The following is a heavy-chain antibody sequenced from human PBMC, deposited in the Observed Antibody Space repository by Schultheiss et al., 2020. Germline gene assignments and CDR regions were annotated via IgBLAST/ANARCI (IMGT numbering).Heavy chain of an antibody. CDR3: ARAQDIVLMVTPHNSRYYYYGMDV. Sequence: SVKVSCKASGGTFSSYAISWVRQAPGQGLEWMGGIIPIFGTANYAQKFQGRVTITADESTSTAYMELSILRSEDTAVYYCARAQDIVLMVTPHNSRYYYYGMDVWGQGTTVTVSS. D-gene: IGHD2-8*01. V-gene: IGHV1-69*13. CDR1: GGTFSSYA. CDR2: IIPIFGTA. J-gene: IGHJ6*02.